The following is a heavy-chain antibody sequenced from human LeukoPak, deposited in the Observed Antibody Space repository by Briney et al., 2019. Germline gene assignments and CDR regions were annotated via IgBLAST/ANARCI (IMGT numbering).Heavy chain of an antibody. Sequence: GGSLRLSCAASGFTFSSYWMHWVRQAPGKGLVWVSRINSDGSSTSYADSVKGRFTISRDNAKNSLYLQMNSLRTGDTALYYCAKDIGRGNSWLPVYMDVWGKGTTVTISS. D-gene: IGHD6-13*01. V-gene: IGHV3-74*01. J-gene: IGHJ6*03. CDR1: GFTFSSYW. CDR3: AKDIGRGNSWLPVYMDV. CDR2: INSDGSST.